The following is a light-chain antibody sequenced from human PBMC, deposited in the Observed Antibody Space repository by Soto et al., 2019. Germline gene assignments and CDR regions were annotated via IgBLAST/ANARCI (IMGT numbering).Light chain of an antibody. CDR1: QSVSTN. J-gene: IGKJ1*01. Sequence: EIELTQSPATLSVSPGERATLSCRASQSVSTNLAWYQQKPGQSPRLLIYGASTRATGIPARFSGSGSGTDFTLTISSLQSEDFAVYYCQQYNNWPPWTFGQGTKVDI. CDR2: GAS. V-gene: IGKV3-15*01. CDR3: QQYNNWPPWT.